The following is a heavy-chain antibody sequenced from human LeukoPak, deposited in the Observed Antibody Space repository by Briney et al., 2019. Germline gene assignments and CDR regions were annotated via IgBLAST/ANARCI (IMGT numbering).Heavy chain of an antibody. CDR1: VFTFSSYG. V-gene: IGHV3-30*18. CDR2: ISYDGSNK. J-gene: IGHJ6*02. Sequence: PGGSLRLSCAASVFTFSSYGMHWVRQAPGKGLEWVAVISYDGSNKYYADSVKGRFTISRDNSKNTLYLQMNSLRAEDTAVYYCAKGGYYYYGMDVWGQRTTVTVSS. CDR3: AKGGYYYYGMDV.